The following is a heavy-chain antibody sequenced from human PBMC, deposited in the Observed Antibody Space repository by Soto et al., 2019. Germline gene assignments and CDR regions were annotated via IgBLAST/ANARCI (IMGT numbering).Heavy chain of an antibody. Sequence: SETLSLTCTVSGGSVSSISHYWGWIRQPPGKGLEWIGTIYYSGSTSYNPSLKSRVSISVDTSKNQFSLKLSSVTAADTAVYFCVRGVLSWGQGTLVTVSS. V-gene: IGHV4-39*07. CDR3: VRGVLS. CDR2: IYYSGST. CDR1: GGSVSSISHY. J-gene: IGHJ1*01. D-gene: IGHD3-10*01.